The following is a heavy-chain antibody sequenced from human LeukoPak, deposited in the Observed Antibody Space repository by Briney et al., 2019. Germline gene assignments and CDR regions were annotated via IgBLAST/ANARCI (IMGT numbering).Heavy chain of an antibody. CDR2: ISNDGSSG. CDR3: ARAPRMDSSAFYTDY. Sequence: GGSLRLSCTASGFPFSRYAMHWVRQAPGKGLEWVAVISNDGSSGHNADSVKGRFTISRDNSKNALYLQMNSLRGDDTAVYYCARAPRMDSSAFYTDYWGQGTLVTVSS. J-gene: IGHJ4*02. V-gene: IGHV3-30*04. D-gene: IGHD6-13*01. CDR1: GFPFSRYA.